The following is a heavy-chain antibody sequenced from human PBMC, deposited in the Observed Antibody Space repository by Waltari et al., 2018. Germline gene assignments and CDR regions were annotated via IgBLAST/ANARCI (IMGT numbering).Heavy chain of an antibody. V-gene: IGHV1-2*02. D-gene: IGHD2-2*02. J-gene: IGHJ5*02. CDR2: INPNSGGT. CDR1: GYTFTGYY. Sequence: QVQLVQSGAEVKKPGASVKVSCKASGYTFTGYYMHWVRQAPGQGLEWMGWINPNSGGTNYAQKFQGRVTMTRDTSISTAYMELSRLRSDDTAVYYCARGVGYCSSTSCYTFWFDPWGQGTLVTVSS. CDR3: ARGVGYCSSTSCYTFWFDP.